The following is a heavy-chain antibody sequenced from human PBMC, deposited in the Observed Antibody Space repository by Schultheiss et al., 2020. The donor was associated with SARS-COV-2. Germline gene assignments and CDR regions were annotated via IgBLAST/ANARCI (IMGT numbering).Heavy chain of an antibody. Sequence: GGSLRLSCAASGFTVSSNYMSWVRQAPGKGLEWVSAISGSGGSTYYADSVKGRFTISRDNSKNTLYLQMNNLRVEDTAVYYCARDIVVVPAATSGYMDVWGKGTTVTVSS. J-gene: IGHJ6*03. D-gene: IGHD2-2*01. CDR1: GFTVSSNY. CDR3: ARDIVVVPAATSGYMDV. V-gene: IGHV3-23*01. CDR2: ISGSGGST.